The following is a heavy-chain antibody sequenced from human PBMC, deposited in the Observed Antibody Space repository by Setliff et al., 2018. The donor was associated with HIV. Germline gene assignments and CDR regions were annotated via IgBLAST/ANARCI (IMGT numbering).Heavy chain of an antibody. V-gene: IGHV1-3*01. CDR2: INAGNGNT. CDR1: GYTFRNHA. CDR3: ALPVLGGYSYGYFDY. Sequence: ASVKVSCKASGYTFRNHAIHWVRQAPGQRLEWMGWINAGNGNTKYAQKFQGRVSITRDASASTAYMELSSLRSEDTAVYYCALPVLGGYSYGYFDYWGQGTLVTVSS. D-gene: IGHD5-18*01. J-gene: IGHJ4*02.